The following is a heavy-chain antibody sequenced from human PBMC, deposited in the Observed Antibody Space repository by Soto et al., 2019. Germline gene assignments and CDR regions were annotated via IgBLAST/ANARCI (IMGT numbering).Heavy chain of an antibody. D-gene: IGHD3-16*01. Sequence: QVQLVQSGAEVKKPGASVKVSCKASGYTFTSYDINWVRQATGQGLEWMGCMNPNSANTGYAQKFQGRVTMTKNTSISTAYMELSSLRSEVTTVYYYAREGVRGMDVWGQGTTVTVSS. CDR2: MNPNSANT. J-gene: IGHJ6*02. CDR1: GYTFTSYD. CDR3: AREGVRGMDV. V-gene: IGHV1-8*01.